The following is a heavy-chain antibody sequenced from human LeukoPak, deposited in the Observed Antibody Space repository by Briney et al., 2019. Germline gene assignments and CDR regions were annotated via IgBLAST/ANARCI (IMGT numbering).Heavy chain of an antibody. D-gene: IGHD6-6*01. CDR2: IYYSGST. V-gene: IGHV4-39*01. CDR1: DGSISSSNYY. Sequence: SETLSLTCTVSDGSISSSNYYWGWIRQPPGKGLEWIGNIYYSGSTYYNPSLKSRVTISVDTSKNQFSLKLSSVTAADTAVYYCARRSSSYYFDYWGQGTLVTVSS. J-gene: IGHJ4*02. CDR3: ARRSSSYYFDY.